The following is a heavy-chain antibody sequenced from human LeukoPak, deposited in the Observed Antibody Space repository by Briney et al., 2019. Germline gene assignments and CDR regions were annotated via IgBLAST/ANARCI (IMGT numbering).Heavy chain of an antibody. CDR2: ISYDGSNK. CDR3: ARGVRIAVAGYIDC. V-gene: IGHV3-30*04. CDR1: GFTFSSSA. D-gene: IGHD6-19*01. J-gene: IGHJ4*02. Sequence: GGSLRLSCAASGFTFSSSAMHWVRQGPGKGLEWVAAISYDGSNKKYADSVKGRFTISRDNSKNTLYLQMNSLRSDDTAVYYCARGVRIAVAGYIDCWGQGTLVTVSS.